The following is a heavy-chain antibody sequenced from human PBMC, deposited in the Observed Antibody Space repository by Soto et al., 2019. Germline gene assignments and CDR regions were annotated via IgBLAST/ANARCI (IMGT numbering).Heavy chain of an antibody. CDR1: GFSFRDHS. J-gene: IGHJ4*02. V-gene: IGHV3-48*02. CDR2: ISSTGDDI. Sequence: VQLMESGGGLVYPGASLRLSCETSGFSFRDHSMNWVRQAPGKGLQWVSYISSTGDDIHYADSVKGRFTVSRDNAKNAWFLQMNSLRDDDSAIDYCARLPKGSVVTGWGQGTLVTVSS. CDR3: ARLPKGSVVTG. D-gene: IGHD2-21*02.